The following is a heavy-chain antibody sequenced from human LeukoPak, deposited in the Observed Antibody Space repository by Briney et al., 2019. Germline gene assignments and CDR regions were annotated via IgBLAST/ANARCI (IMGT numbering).Heavy chain of an antibody. J-gene: IGHJ4*02. D-gene: IGHD1-26*01. V-gene: IGHV4-59*01. CDR1: GGSISSYY. CDR2: IYYSGSN. Sequence: SETLSLTCTVSGGSISSYYWSWIRQPPGKGLEWIGYIYYSGSNNYNPSLKSRVTISVDTSKNQFSLKLSSVTAADTAVYYCARVWATTLYFDYWGQGTLVTVSS. CDR3: ARVWATTLYFDY.